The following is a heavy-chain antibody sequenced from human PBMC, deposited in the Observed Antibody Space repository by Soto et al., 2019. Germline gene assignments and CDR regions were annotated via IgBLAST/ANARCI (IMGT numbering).Heavy chain of an antibody. CDR2: IDPSDSQT. J-gene: IGHJ4*02. D-gene: IGHD3-22*01. CDR3: ARQKYDSDTGPNFQYYFDS. Sequence: PGESLKISCKGSGYSLTSYWISWVRQMPGKGLEWMGRIDPSDSQTYYSPSFRGHVTISATKSITTVFLQWSSLRASDTAMYHCARQKYDSDTGPNFQYYFDSWGQGTPVTVSS. V-gene: IGHV5-10-1*01. CDR1: GYSLTSYW.